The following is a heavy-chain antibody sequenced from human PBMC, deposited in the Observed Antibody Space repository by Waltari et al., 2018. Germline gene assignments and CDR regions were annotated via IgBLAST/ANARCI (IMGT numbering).Heavy chain of an antibody. J-gene: IGHJ3*02. D-gene: IGHD3-9*01. Sequence: QVQLVQSGAEVKKPGASVKVSCKASGYTFTSYDINWVRQATGQGLEWMGWMNPNSGNTGYAQKFQGRVTITRNTSISTAYMELSSLRSEDTAVYYCARPLYDILTGYYRVDAFDIWGQGTMVTVSS. CDR3: ARPLYDILTGYYRVDAFDI. CDR1: GYTFTSYD. V-gene: IGHV1-8*03. CDR2: MNPNSGNT.